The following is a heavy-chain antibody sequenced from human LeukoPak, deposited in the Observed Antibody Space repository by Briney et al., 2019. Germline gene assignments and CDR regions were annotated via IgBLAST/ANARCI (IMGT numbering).Heavy chain of an antibody. CDR3: ALVATHNVWAFDY. Sequence: GGSLRLSCAASGITFSSYSMNWVRQAPGKGLEWVSSISSSSSYIYYADSVKGRFTISRDNAKNSLYLQMNSLRAEDTAVYYCALVATHNVWAFDYWGQGTLVTVSS. D-gene: IGHD5-12*01. CDR1: GITFSSYS. CDR2: ISSSSSYI. V-gene: IGHV3-21*01. J-gene: IGHJ4*02.